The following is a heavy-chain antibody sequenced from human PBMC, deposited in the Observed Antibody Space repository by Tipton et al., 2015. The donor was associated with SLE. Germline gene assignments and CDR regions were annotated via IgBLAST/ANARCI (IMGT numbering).Heavy chain of an antibody. D-gene: IGHD3-16*01. CDR1: GFTFSSYG. J-gene: IGHJ4*02. Sequence: SLRLSCAASGFTFSSYGMHWVRQAPGKGLEGVAFIRYDGSNKYYADSVKGRFTISRDNSKNTLYLQMNSLRAEDTAVYYCAKDRKGKGGVADYWGQGTLVTVS. CDR3: AKDRKGKGGVADY. V-gene: IGHV3-30*02. CDR2: IRYDGSNK.